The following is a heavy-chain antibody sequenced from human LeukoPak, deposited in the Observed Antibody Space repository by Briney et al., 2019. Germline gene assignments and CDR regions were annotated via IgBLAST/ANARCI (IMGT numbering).Heavy chain of an antibody. CDR2: TNSGGTTT. D-gene: IGHD3-10*02. V-gene: IGHV3-23*01. Sequence: PGGSLRLSCATSGFPFSDFSMTWVRQAPGKGLEWISTTNSGGTTTYYAESVKGRFTISRDNFKNALYLQMSSLRVVDTAIYYCAKQSYARSLGEGGPGTLVTVSS. CDR1: GFPFSDFS. J-gene: IGHJ4*02. CDR3: AKQSYARSLGE.